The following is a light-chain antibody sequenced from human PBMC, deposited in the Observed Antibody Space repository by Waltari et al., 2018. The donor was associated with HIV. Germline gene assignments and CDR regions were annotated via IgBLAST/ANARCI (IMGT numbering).Light chain of an antibody. CDR2: KDT. CDR3: QSADSSGTYVV. V-gene: IGLV3-25*03. J-gene: IGLJ3*02. CDR1: ALPKQY. Sequence: SYELTQPPSVSVSPGQTARITCSGDALPKQYAYWYRQRPGQAPVLVIYKDTERPAWIPERFSGSSSGTTVTLTISGVQAEDEADYYCQSADSSGTYVVFGGETKLTVL.